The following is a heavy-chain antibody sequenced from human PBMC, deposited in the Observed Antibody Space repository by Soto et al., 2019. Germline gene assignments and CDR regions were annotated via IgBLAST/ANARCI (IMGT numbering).Heavy chain of an antibody. CDR3: AKVSYGSGKWYYYGMDV. D-gene: IGHD3-10*01. V-gene: IGHV3-72*01. J-gene: IGHJ6*02. CDR1: GFSLSDHF. Sequence: GGSLRLSCVASGFSLSDHFMDWVRQAPGKGLEWVGRIKNDPKSYITDYAESVKGRFTISRDDSKNSLFLQMNSLRAEDTAVYYCAKVSYGSGKWYYYGMDVWGQGTTVTVSS. CDR2: IKNDPKSYIT.